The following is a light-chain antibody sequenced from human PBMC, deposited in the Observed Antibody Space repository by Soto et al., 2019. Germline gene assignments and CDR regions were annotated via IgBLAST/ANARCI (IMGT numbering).Light chain of an antibody. Sequence: DIHMTQSPSTLSASVGDRVTVTCPGSQSVSGWLAWYQQKPGEAPKLLIYDASALPRGVPSRFSGSGSGTKFTLTIASLQPDDFATYSCQQYETFSGTFGPGTKVDIK. CDR3: QQYETFSGT. V-gene: IGKV1-5*01. J-gene: IGKJ1*01. CDR1: QSVSGW. CDR2: DAS.